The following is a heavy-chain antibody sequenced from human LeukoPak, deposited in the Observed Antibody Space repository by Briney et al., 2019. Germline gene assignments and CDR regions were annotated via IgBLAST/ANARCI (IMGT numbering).Heavy chain of an antibody. CDR1: GFTFSSYW. D-gene: IGHD5-18*01. CDR3: ASVFTGIRDVDY. J-gene: IGHJ4*02. CDR2: INTDGSST. V-gene: IGHV3-74*01. Sequence: GRSLRLSCATSGFTFSSYWMHWVRQAPGKGLVWVSRINTDGSSTTYADSVKGRFTISRDNAKNTLYLQMNSLRAEDTAVYYCASVFTGIRDVDYWGQGTLVTVSS.